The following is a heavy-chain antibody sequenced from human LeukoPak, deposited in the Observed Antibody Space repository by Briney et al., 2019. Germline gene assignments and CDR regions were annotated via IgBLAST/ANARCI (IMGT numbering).Heavy chain of an antibody. CDR1: GYTFTGYY. J-gene: IGHJ4*02. V-gene: IGHV1-2*02. CDR3: ARSRFGELSDFDY. CDR2: INPNSGCT. Sequence: RASVKVSCKASGYTFTGYYMHWVRQAPGQGLEWMGWINPNSGCTNYAQKFQGRVTMTRDTSISTAYMEMSRLRSDDTAVYYCARSRFGELSDFDYWGQGTLVTVSS. D-gene: IGHD3-10*01.